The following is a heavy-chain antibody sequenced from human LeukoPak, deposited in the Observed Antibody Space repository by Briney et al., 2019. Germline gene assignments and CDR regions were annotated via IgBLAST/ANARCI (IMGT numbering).Heavy chain of an antibody. D-gene: IGHD6-19*01. CDR3: ARDLDNSGWYVFDN. V-gene: IGHV4-59*01. CDR2: IHYSGST. Sequence: SETLSLTCTVSGGSISRYYWRWIRQPPGKGLEWIGYIHYSGSTNSNPSLKSRVTISVDTSKNQFSLKLRSVTAADTAVYYCARDLDNSGWYVFDNWGQGNLVTVSS. CDR1: GGSISRYY. J-gene: IGHJ4*02.